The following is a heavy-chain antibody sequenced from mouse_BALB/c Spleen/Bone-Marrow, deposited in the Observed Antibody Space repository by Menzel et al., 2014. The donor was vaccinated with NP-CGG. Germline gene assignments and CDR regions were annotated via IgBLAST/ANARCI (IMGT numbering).Heavy chain of an antibody. J-gene: IGHJ3*01. CDR1: GFSLTSYG. D-gene: IGHD4-1*01. Sequence: QVQLKESGPGLVQPSQRLSIPCTVSGFSLTSYGVHWVRQSPGKGLEWLGVIWSGGSTDYNAAFISRLSISKDNSKSXVFFKMNSLQANDTAIYYCARNFGLAWFAYWGQGTLVTVSA. CDR3: ARNFGLAWFAY. V-gene: IGHV2-2*02. CDR2: IWSGGST.